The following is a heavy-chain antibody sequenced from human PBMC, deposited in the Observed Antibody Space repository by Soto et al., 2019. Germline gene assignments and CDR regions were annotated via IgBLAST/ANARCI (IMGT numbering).Heavy chain of an antibody. J-gene: IGHJ4*02. D-gene: IGHD2-8*02. CDR2: IYHNGRA. Sequence: SETLSLTCDVSGASIKSDTCLTLFRHSPGKGLEWIGEIYHNGRAFDNPSLKGRVTISIDKSNNQFSLNLTSVTAADTAVYYCARADSVLVAKGFDLWGQGTLVTVSS. CDR3: ARADSVLVAKGFDL. V-gene: IGHV4-4*02. CDR1: GASIKSDTC.